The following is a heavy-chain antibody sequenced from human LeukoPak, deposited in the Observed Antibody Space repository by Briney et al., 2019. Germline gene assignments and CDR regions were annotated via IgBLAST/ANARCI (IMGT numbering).Heavy chain of an antibody. CDR3: ARGLFVSGSYYNFFDY. Sequence: PGGSLRLSCAASGFTVISNYMGWVRQAPGRRLDWVSVIFNGGSTYYSDSVKGRFTISTDNSKNMLSLQMNSLGAEDTAVYYCARGLFVSGSYYNFFDYWAQGTLVTVSS. CDR1: GFTVISNY. J-gene: IGHJ4*02. CDR2: IFNGGST. D-gene: IGHD3-10*01. V-gene: IGHV3-66*01.